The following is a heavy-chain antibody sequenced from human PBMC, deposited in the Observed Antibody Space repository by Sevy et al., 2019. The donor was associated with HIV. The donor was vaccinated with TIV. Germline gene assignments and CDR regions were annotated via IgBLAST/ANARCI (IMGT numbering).Heavy chain of an antibody. CDR1: GFTFSDYY. CDR2: ISSSGSTI. D-gene: IGHD3-10*01. V-gene: IGHV3-11*01. CDR3: ARERPFYGSGSYVLGWFDP. Sequence: GGSLRLSCAASGFTFSDYYMSWIRQAPGKGLEWVSYISSSGSTIYYADSVKGRFTISRDNAKNSLYLQMNSLRAEDTAVYYCARERPFYGSGSYVLGWFDPWGQGTLVTVSS. J-gene: IGHJ5*02.